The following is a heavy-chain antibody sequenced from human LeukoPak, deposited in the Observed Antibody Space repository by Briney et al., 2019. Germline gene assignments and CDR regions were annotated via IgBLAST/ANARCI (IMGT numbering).Heavy chain of an antibody. J-gene: IGHJ4*02. V-gene: IGHV3-23*01. CDR2: ISGSGGST. CDR1: GFTSSGYA. D-gene: IGHD2-2*01. Sequence: PGGSLRLSCAASGFTSSGYAMSWVRQAPGKGLEWVSAISGSGGSTYYADSVKGRFTISRDNSKNTLYLQMNSLRAEDTAVYYCAPWVVVPAAMVPRYWGQGTLVTVSS. CDR3: APWVVVPAAMVPRY.